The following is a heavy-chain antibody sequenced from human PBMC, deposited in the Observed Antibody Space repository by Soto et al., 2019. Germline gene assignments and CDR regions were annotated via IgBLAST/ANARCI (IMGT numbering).Heavy chain of an antibody. V-gene: IGHV4-39*02. Sequence: QLQLQESGPGLVKPSETLSLTCTVCGGSISSSSYYWGWIRQPPGKGLEWIGSIYYSGSTYYNPSLKSRVTISVDTSKNPVSLKLSSVTAADTAVYYCANQDVGGSYGYTIDPWGQGPLVTVSS. D-gene: IGHD1-26*01. CDR2: IYYSGST. CDR3: ANQDVGGSYGYTIDP. J-gene: IGHJ5*02. CDR1: GGSISSSSYY.